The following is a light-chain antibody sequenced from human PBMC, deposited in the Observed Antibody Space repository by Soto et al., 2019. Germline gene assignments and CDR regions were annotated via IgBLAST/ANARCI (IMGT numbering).Light chain of an antibody. CDR2: DGS. Sequence: YELTQPPSVSVAPGQTARITCGGNNIGIYSVHWYQQRPGQAPVLVVYDGSDRPSGIPERFSGSNSGNTATLTIGRVEAADEADYYCQVWDNNGGHNYVFGTGTKVTVL. CDR1: NIGIYS. V-gene: IGLV3-21*02. CDR3: QVWDNNGGHNYV. J-gene: IGLJ1*01.